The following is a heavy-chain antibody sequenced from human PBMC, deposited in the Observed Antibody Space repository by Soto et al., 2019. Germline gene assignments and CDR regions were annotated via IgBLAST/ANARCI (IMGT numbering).Heavy chain of an antibody. Sequence: QVQLVESGGGVVQPGRSLRLSCAASGFTFSSYAMHWVRQAPGKGLEWVAVISYDGSNKYYADSVKGRFTISRDNSKNTLYLQMNSLRAEDTAVYYCARIRVVTAIQYYGMDVWGQGTTVTFSS. CDR3: ARIRVVTAIQYYGMDV. CDR1: GFTFSSYA. CDR2: ISYDGSNK. J-gene: IGHJ6*02. V-gene: IGHV3-30-3*01. D-gene: IGHD2-21*02.